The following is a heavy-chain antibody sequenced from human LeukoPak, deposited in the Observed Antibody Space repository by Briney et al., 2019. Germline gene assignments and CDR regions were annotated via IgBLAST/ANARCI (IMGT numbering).Heavy chain of an antibody. CDR3: ARGLYCSSTSCYPTDY. D-gene: IGHD2-2*01. CDR2: INPSGGST. V-gene: IGHV1-46*01. J-gene: IGHJ4*02. Sequence: ASVKVSCKASGYTFTSYYMHWVRQAPGQGLEWMGIINPSGGSTSYAQKFQGRVTMTRDMSTSTVYMELGSLRSEDTAVYYCARGLYCSSTSCYPTDYWGQGTLVTVSS. CDR1: GYTFTSYY.